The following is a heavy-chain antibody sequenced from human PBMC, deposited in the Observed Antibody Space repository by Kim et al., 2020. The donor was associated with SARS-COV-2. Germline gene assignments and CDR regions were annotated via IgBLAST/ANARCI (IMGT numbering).Heavy chain of an antibody. CDR2: INPNSGGT. V-gene: IGHV1-2*06. J-gene: IGHJ4*02. Sequence: ASVKVSCKASGYTFTGYYMHWVRQAPGQGLEWMGRINPNSGGTNYAQKFQGRVTMTRDTSITTAYMELSSLRSDDTAMYYCARWQLAPFDYWGQGTLVTVSS. CDR3: ARWQLAPFDY. D-gene: IGHD6-6*01. CDR1: GYTFTGYY.